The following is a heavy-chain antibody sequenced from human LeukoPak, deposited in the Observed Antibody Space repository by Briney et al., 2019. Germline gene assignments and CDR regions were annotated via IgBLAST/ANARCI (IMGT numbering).Heavy chain of an antibody. CDR3: ARDRRGSSGYYAPFDY. Sequence: GGSLRLSCAASGFTFSSYSMNWVRQAPGKGLEWVSYISSSSTIYYADSVKGRFTISRDNAKNSLYLQMNSLRAEDTAVYYCARDRRGSSGYYAPFDYWGQGTLVTVSS. CDR2: ISSSSTI. J-gene: IGHJ4*02. V-gene: IGHV3-48*04. CDR1: GFTFSSYS. D-gene: IGHD3-22*01.